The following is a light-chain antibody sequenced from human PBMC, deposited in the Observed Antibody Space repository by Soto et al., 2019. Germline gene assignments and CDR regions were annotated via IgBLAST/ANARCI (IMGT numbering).Light chain of an antibody. Sequence: QSALTQPASVSGSPGQSITISCTGTSSDVGSYNYVSWYQQHPGKAPKLMIYDVSNRPSGVFNRFSGSKSGNTASLTISGLQAEDEVDYYCSSYTSSSSYVFGTGTKLTVL. J-gene: IGLJ1*01. CDR1: SSDVGSYNY. CDR3: SSYTSSSSYV. V-gene: IGLV2-14*01. CDR2: DVS.